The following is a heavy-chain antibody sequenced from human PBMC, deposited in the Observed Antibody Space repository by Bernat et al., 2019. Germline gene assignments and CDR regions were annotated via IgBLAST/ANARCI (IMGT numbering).Heavy chain of an antibody. V-gene: IGHV3-48*03. Sequence: VQLVESGGGLVQPGGSLRLSCAASGFTFSSYEMNWVRQAPGKGLEWVSYISSSGSTIYYADSVKGRFTISRDNAKNSLYLQMNSLRAEDTAVYYCARGLRYCSSTSSYNWFDPWGQGTLVTVSS. CDR1: GFTFSSYE. J-gene: IGHJ5*02. CDR2: ISSSGSTI. CDR3: ARGLRYCSSTSSYNWFDP. D-gene: IGHD2-2*01.